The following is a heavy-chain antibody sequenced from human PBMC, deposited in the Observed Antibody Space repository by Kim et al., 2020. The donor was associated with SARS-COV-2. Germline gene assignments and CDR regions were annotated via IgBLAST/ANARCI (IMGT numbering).Heavy chain of an antibody. J-gene: IGHJ3*02. CDR1: GFTFSSYS. CDR3: ATGYCSGGSCPTSDAFDI. CDR2: ISSSSSTI. V-gene: IGHV3-48*02. D-gene: IGHD2-15*01. Sequence: GGSLRLSCAASGFTFSSYSMNWVRQAPGKGLEWVSYISSSSSTIYYADSVKGRFTISRDNAKNSLYLQMNSLRDEDTAVYYCATGYCSGGSCPTSDAFDIWGQRTMVTVSS.